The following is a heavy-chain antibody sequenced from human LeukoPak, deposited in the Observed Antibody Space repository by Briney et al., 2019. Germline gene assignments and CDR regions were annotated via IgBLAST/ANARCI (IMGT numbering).Heavy chain of an antibody. Sequence: SETLSLTCTVSGGSISSYYWSWIRQPAGKGLEWIGRIYTSGSTNYDPSLKSRVTMSVDTSKNQFSLKLSSVTAADTAVYYCARYSGYDIWDAFDIWGQGTMVTVPS. CDR2: IYTSGST. J-gene: IGHJ3*02. CDR3: ARYSGYDIWDAFDI. D-gene: IGHD5-12*01. CDR1: GGSISSYY. V-gene: IGHV4-4*07.